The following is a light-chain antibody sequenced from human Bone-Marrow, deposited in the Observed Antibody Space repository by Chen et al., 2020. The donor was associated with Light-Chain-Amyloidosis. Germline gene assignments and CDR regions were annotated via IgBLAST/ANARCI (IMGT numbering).Light chain of an antibody. Sequence: SYVLTQPSSVSVAPGQTATIACGGNNIGSTSVHWYQQTPGQAPLLVVYDDSDRPSGIPERLSGSNSRHTATLSISRIRAGDEAEYSYQVWHRSSYRRVFGGGTKLTVL. J-gene: IGLJ3*02. CDR1: NIGSTS. CDR2: DDS. CDR3: QVWHRSSYRRV. V-gene: IGLV3-21*02.